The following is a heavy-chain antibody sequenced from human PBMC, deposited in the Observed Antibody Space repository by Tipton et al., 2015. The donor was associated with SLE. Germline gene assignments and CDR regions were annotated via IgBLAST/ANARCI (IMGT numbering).Heavy chain of an antibody. CDR3: ARGSDFWSGSFDY. Sequence: QLVQSGAEVKKPGASVKVSCKASGFTFTGYYMHWLRQAPGQGLEWMGWINPNSGGAVYAQNFQGRVTMTRDTSISTAYMDLGRLRSDDTALYYCARGSDFWSGSFDYWGQGTLVTVSS. V-gene: IGHV1-2*02. J-gene: IGHJ4*02. CDR2: INPNSGGA. CDR1: GFTFTGYY. D-gene: IGHD3-3*01.